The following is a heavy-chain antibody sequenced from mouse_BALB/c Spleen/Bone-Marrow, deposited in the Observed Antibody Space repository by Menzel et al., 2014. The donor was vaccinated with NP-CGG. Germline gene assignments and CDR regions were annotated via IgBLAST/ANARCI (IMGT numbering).Heavy chain of an antibody. CDR3: TRGGIHPYYSMGC. J-gene: IGHJ4*01. Sequence: VQLQQSGPELEKPGASVKISCKAPGYSFTGYNMNGVKQSNGKSLEWIGNMDPYYGGTSYKQKFKGKATLTVDTSSSPAYMRLQSLPSEDSAVHCCTRGGIHPYYSMGCWGQVSSLTVTA. V-gene: IGHV1-39*01. CDR1: GYSFTGYN. CDR2: MDPYYGGT.